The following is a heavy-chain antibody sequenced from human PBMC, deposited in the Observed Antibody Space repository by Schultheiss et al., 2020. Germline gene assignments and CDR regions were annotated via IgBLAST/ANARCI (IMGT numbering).Heavy chain of an antibody. D-gene: IGHD1-26*01. V-gene: IGHV4-34*01. CDR2: INHSGST. CDR3: ARQGAIAGVDEYHYYGMDV. CDR1: GGSFSGYY. J-gene: IGHJ6*02. Sequence: SETLSLTCAVYGGSFSGYYWSWIRQPPGKGLEWIGEINHSGSTNYNPSLKSRVTISVDKSKNHFSLKLSSVTAADTAVYYCARQGAIAGVDEYHYYGMDVWGQGTTVTVSS.